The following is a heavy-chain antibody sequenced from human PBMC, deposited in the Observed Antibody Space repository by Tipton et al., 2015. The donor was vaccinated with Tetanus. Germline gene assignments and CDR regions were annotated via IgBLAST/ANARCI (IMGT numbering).Heavy chain of an antibody. J-gene: IGHJ4*02. D-gene: IGHD2/OR15-2a*01. CDR2: IIPIFGTI. CDR3: ARSKGGTREYYAIKH. V-gene: IGHV1-69*06. CDR1: GGSFSTYV. Sequence: QLVQSGDEVKKPGSSVKVSCETSGGSFSTYVTSWVRQAPGQGLEWMGSIIPIFGTITYAQKFQGRVTITADKSTNTAHMSLSGLRSEDTAVYYYARSKGGTREYYAIKHWGQGTLVTVSS.